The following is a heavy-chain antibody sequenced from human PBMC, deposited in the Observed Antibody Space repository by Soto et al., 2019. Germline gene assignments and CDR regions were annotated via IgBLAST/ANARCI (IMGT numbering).Heavy chain of an antibody. CDR2: IYYSGST. D-gene: IGHD2-2*01. V-gene: IGHV4-59*01. Sequence: SETLSLTCTVSGGSISSYYWSWIRQPPGKGLEWIGYIYYSGSTNYNPSLKSRVTISVDTSKNQFSLKLSSVTAADTAVYYCARGGVPAAYSNWFDPWGQGTLVTVSS. CDR3: ARGGVPAAYSNWFDP. CDR1: GGSISSYY. J-gene: IGHJ5*02.